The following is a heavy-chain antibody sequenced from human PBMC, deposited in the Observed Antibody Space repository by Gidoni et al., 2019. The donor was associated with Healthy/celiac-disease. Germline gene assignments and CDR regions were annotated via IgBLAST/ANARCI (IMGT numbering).Heavy chain of an antibody. D-gene: IGHD6-13*01. J-gene: IGHJ1*01. CDR2: ISSSSSTI. Sequence: EVQLVESGGGLVQPGGSLRLSCAASGFTFSSDSMNWVRQAPGKGLEWVSYISSSSSTIYYADSVKGRFTISRDNAKNSLYLQMNSLRAEDTAVYYCARDSSGVTPSWVEYFQHWGQGTLVTVSS. CDR3: ARDSSGVTPSWVEYFQH. V-gene: IGHV3-48*01. CDR1: GFTFSSDS.